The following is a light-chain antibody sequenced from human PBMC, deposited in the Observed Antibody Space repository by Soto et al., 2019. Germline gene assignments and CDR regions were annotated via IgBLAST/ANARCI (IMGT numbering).Light chain of an antibody. CDR3: SSYTSSGTRV. Sequence: QSALTQPASVSGSPGQSITISCTGTTSDVGGYNFVSWYQLHPGKAPKLMIFEVSNRPSGVSTRFSGSKSGNTASLTISGLQAEDEADYYCSSYTSSGTRVFGTGTKVTDL. CDR1: TSDVGGYNF. V-gene: IGLV2-14*01. CDR2: EVS. J-gene: IGLJ1*01.